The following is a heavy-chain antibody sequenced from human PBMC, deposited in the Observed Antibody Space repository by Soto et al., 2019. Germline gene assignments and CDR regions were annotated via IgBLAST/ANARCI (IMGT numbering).Heavy chain of an antibody. CDR2: IDPSDSYT. CDR1: GYSFTSYW. D-gene: IGHD3-22*01. J-gene: IGHJ6*02. Sequence: GESLKISCKGSGYSFTSYWVTWVRQMPGKGLEWMGRIDPSDSYTNYNPPFQGHVTISVDKSISTAYLQWSSLKASDTAVYYCARSENYYDSIGSRFYNYFYAMDVWGQGTTVTVSS. V-gene: IGHV5-10-1*01. CDR3: ARSENYYDSIGSRFYNYFYAMDV.